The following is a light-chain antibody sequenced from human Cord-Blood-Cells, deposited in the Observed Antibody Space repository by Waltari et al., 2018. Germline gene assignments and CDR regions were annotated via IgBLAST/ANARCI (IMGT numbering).Light chain of an antibody. Sequence: QSVLPQPPSVSGAPGQRVTISCTGSSSNIRAGHDVHWYQQLPGTAPKLLIYGNSNRPSGVPDRFSGSKSGTSASLAITGLQAEDEADYYCQSYDSSLSGSVFGGGTKLTVL. CDR3: QSYDSSLSGSV. V-gene: IGLV1-40*01. CDR1: SSNIRAGHD. J-gene: IGLJ2*01. CDR2: GNS.